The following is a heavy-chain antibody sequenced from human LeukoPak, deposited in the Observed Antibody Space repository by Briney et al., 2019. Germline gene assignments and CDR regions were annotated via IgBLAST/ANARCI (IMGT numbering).Heavy chain of an antibody. CDR3: AKGRIAVAGAIDY. CDR2: IGWNSGSI. V-gene: IGHV3-9*01. J-gene: IGHJ4*02. Sequence: GGSLRLSCAASGFTFDDYAMHWVRQAPGKGLEWVSGIGWNSGSIGYADSVKGRFTISRDNAKNSLYLQMNSLRAEDTALYYCAKGRIAVAGAIDYWGQGTLVTVSS. CDR1: GFTFDDYA. D-gene: IGHD6-19*01.